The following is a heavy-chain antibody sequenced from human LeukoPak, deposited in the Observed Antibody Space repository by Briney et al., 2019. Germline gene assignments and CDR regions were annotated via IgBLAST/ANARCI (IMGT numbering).Heavy chain of an antibody. CDR3: ARGDSSGWYYFDY. J-gene: IGHJ4*02. CDR2: IYSSGST. D-gene: IGHD6-19*01. CDR1: GGSISSYF. Sequence: SETLSLACTVSGGSISSYFWSWIRQPAGKGLEWIGRIYSSGSTNYNPSLKSRVTISVDKSKNQFSLKLTSVTAADTAVYYCARGDSSGWYYFDYWGQGTLVTVSS. V-gene: IGHV4-4*07.